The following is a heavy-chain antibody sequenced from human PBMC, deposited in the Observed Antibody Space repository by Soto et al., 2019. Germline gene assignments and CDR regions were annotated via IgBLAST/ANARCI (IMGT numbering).Heavy chain of an antibody. J-gene: IGHJ5*02. Sequence: SETLSLTCTVSGGSISSGGYYWSWIRQHQGKGLEWIGYIYYSGSTYYNPSLKSRVTISVDTSKNQFSLKLSSVTAADTAVYYCARAKDYDSSGYYSWFDPWGQGTLVTVSS. V-gene: IGHV4-31*03. D-gene: IGHD3-22*01. CDR1: GGSISSGGYY. CDR2: IYYSGST. CDR3: ARAKDYDSSGYYSWFDP.